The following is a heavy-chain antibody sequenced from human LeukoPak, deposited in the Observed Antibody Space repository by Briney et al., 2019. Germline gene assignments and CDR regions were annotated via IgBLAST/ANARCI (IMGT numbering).Heavy chain of an antibody. D-gene: IGHD6-6*01. CDR3: ATDLGIAARPFDY. J-gene: IGHJ4*02. V-gene: IGHV1-24*01. CDR2: FDPEDGET. CDR1: GYTFTSYG. Sequence: ASVKVSCKASGYTFTSYGISWVRQAPGQGLEWMGGFDPEDGETIYAQKFQGRVTMTEDTSTDTAYMELSSLRSEDTAVYYCATDLGIAARPFDYWGQGTLVTVSS.